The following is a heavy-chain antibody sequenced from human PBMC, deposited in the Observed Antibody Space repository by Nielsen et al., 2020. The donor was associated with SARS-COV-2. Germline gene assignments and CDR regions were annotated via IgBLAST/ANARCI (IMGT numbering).Heavy chain of an antibody. V-gene: IGHV4-39*01. D-gene: IGHD2-15*01. J-gene: IGHJ3*02. CDR1: GGSISSSSYY. Sequence: PETLSPTCTLSGGSISSSSYYWGWIRQPPGKGLEWIGSIYYSGSTYYNPSLKSRVTISVDTSKNQFTLKLSSVTAADTAVYYCARHERGIVVVVYYAFDIWGQWTMVTVSS. CDR3: ARHERGIVVVVYYAFDI. CDR2: IYYSGST.